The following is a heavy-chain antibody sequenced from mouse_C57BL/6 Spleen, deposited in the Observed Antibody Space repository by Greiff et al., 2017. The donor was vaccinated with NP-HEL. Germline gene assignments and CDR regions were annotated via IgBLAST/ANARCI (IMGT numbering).Heavy chain of an antibody. CDR1: GYTFTDYE. V-gene: IGHV1-15*01. J-gene: IGHJ4*01. Sequence: VQLQQSGAELVRPGASVTLSCKASGYTFTDYEMHWVKQTPVHGLEWIGAIDPETGGTAYNQKFKGKAILTADKSSSTAYMELRSLTSEDSAVYYCAGWRYYYGYAMDYWGQGTSVTVSS. CDR2: IDPETGGT. D-gene: IGHD1-1*01. CDR3: AGWRYYYGYAMDY.